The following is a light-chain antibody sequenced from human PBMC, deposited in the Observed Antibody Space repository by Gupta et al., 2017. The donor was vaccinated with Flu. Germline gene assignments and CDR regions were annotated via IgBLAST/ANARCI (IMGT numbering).Light chain of an antibody. CDR1: QSVGTY. Sequence: PATLSLSPGERATLSCRASQSVGTYLAWYQQRPGQSPRLLIYDASSRATGIPARFSGSGSGTDFTLTISSLEPEDFAVYYCQQRNRWPPVIFGPGTKVEIK. CDR3: QQRNRWPPVI. J-gene: IGKJ3*01. CDR2: DAS. V-gene: IGKV3-11*01.